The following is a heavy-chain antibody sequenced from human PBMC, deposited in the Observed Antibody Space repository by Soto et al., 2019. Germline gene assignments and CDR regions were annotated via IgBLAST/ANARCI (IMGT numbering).Heavy chain of an antibody. V-gene: IGHV4-39*07. D-gene: IGHD5-18*01. Sequence: SETLSLTCTVSGGSISSSSYYWGWIRQPPGKGLEWIGSIYYSGSTYYNPSLKSRVTISVDTSKNQFSLKLSSVTAADSAVYYCARVDTAMDAPTFDYWGQGTLVTVSS. J-gene: IGHJ4*02. CDR2: IYYSGST. CDR1: GGSISSSSYY. CDR3: ARVDTAMDAPTFDY.